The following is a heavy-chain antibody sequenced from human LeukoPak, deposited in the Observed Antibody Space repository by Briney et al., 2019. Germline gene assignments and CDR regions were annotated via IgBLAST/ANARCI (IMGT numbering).Heavy chain of an antibody. J-gene: IGHJ5*02. D-gene: IGHD6-13*01. Sequence: GEPLKTSCKVLGYRFTSYWSVWGRQMPGKGLEGMGIIYPGDSDTRFSTSFKGQVTISADKPLGTACLQWSSLKASDTAMYYCARRYSTTWGVKWFDPWGQGTLVTVSS. V-gene: IGHV5-51*01. CDR3: ARRYSTTWGVKWFDP. CDR1: GYRFTSYW. CDR2: IYPGDSDT.